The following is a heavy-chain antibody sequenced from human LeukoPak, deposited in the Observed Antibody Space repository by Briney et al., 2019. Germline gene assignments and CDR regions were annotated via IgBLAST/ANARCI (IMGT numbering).Heavy chain of an antibody. D-gene: IGHD3-10*01. J-gene: IGHJ4*02. CDR2: ISGSGGST. V-gene: IGHV3-23*01. Sequence: PGGSLRLSCAASGFIFSSHAMSWVRQAPGKGLEWVSAISGSGGSTYYADSVKGRFTISRDNSKNTLYLQMNSLRAEDTAIYYCAKDLSWPGAWDYWGQGTLVTVSS. CDR1: GFIFSSHA. CDR3: AKDLSWPGAWDY.